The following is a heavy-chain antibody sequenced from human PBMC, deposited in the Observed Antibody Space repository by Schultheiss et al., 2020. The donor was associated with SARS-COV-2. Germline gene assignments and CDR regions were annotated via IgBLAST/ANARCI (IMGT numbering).Heavy chain of an antibody. V-gene: IGHV3-11*01. J-gene: IGHJ6*02. CDR3: AKPPQSTMIRGGGMDV. CDR2: ISSSGSTI. D-gene: IGHD3-10*01. CDR1: GFTFSDYY. Sequence: GGSLRLSCAASGFTFSDYYMSWIRQAPGKGLEWVSYISSSGSTIYYADSVKGRFTISRDNAKNSLYLQMNSLRAEDMAVYYCAKPPQSTMIRGGGMDVWGQGTTVTVSS.